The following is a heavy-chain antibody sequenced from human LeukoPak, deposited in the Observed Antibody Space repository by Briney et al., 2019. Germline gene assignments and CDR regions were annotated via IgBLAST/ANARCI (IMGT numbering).Heavy chain of an antibody. CDR2: IYFSGST. CDR1: GGSISSSNYY. D-gene: IGHD2-2*01. Sequence: PSETLSLTCTVSGGSISSSNYYWVWVRQPPGKGLEWIGSIYFSGSTYYNPSLKSRVTISVETSKVQFSLKLSSVTAADTAVYYCARDSCSSTSCRKKFDNWGQGTLVTVSS. J-gene: IGHJ4*02. CDR3: ARDSCSSTSCRKKFDN. V-gene: IGHV4-39*07.